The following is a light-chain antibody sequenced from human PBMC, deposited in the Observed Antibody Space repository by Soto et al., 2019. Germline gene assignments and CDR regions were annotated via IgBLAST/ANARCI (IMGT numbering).Light chain of an antibody. J-gene: IGKJ1*01. Sequence: VLTQSPGTLSVSPGERVTVTCGASQSVTGNYLAWYQQKPGQAPRLLIYGASYRATGIPDRFSGSGSGPDFSLTISRLEPEDFAVYCCQQYGSTPPTFGQGTKVEMK. V-gene: IGKV3-20*01. CDR2: GAS. CDR3: QQYGSTPPT. CDR1: QSVTGNY.